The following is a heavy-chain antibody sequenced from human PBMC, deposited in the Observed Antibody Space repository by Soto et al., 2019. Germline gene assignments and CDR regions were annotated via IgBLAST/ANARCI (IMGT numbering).Heavy chain of an antibody. J-gene: IGHJ4*02. CDR1: GFTFSSYG. CDR2: ISYDGSNK. CDR3: AKDRFGYCSGGSCSNYFDY. V-gene: IGHV3-30*18. D-gene: IGHD2-15*01. Sequence: GGSLRLSCAASGFTFSSYGMHWVRQAPGKGLEWVAVISYDGSNKYYADSVKGRFTISRDNSKNTLYLQMNSLRAEDTAVYYCAKDRFGYCSGGSCSNYFDYWGQGTLVTVSS.